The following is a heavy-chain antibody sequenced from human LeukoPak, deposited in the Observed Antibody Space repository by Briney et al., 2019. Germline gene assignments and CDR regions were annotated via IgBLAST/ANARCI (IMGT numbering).Heavy chain of an antibody. CDR3: AKDTSFDY. CDR2: ISWNSGSI. V-gene: IGHV3-9*01. J-gene: IGHJ4*02. Sequence: GGSLRLSCAASGFTFDDYAMHWVRQAPGKGPEWVSGISWNSGSIGYADSVKGRFTISRDNAKNSLYLQMNSLRAEDTALYYCAKDTSFDYWGQGTLVTVSS. CDR1: GFTFDDYA.